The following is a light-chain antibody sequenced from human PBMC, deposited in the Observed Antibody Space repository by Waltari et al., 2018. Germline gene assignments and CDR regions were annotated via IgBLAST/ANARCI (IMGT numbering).Light chain of an antibody. CDR3: CSYAGRYTMI. CDR2: SVT. Sequence: QSALTQPRSVSGSPGPTVTISCTGTNSDIGYYKYVAWFQLHPCKPPNLLIYSVTNRPSGVPHRFSGSKSGSTASLTISGLQPEDEGDYFCCSYAGRYTMIFGGGTRLTVL. V-gene: IGLV2-11*01. CDR1: NSDIGYYKY. J-gene: IGLJ2*01.